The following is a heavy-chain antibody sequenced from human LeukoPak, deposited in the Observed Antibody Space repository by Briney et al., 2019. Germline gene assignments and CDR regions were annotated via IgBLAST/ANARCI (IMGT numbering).Heavy chain of an antibody. D-gene: IGHD3-16*01. CDR1: GYTSTSYN. CDR3: ARRSVTFSFDY. Sequence: EASVKVSCKTSGYTSTSYNMHWVRLAPGQGLEWMGVVNPSSGDTSFEQKFQGRVTMTRDTSTNTVYMELSSLRSEDTAVYYCARRSVTFSFDYWGQGTLVTVSS. V-gene: IGHV1-46*01. J-gene: IGHJ4*02. CDR2: VNPSSGDT.